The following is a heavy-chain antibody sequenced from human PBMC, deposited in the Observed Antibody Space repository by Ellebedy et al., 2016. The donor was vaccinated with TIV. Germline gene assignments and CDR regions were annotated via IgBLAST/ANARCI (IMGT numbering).Heavy chain of an antibody. D-gene: IGHD3-16*02. V-gene: IGHV3-66*01. J-gene: IGHJ2*01. CDR3: ARASFFDVDLSGWYFDL. CDR1: GGSISTYY. Sequence: ETLSLTCTVSGGSISTYYWSWVRQAPGKGLEWVSVIFTGGSTYYADSVRGRFTIFRDNSKNTLYLQLKSLRTEDTAVYYCARASFFDVDLSGWYFDLWGRGTLVTVSS. CDR2: IFTGGST.